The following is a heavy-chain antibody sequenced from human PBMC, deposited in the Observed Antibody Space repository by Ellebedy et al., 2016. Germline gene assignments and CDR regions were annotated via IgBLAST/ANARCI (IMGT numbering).Heavy chain of an antibody. CDR3: ATVRRSGAAAGANYMDV. D-gene: IGHD6-13*01. V-gene: IGHV4-34*01. Sequence: SETLSLTXAVYGGSFSGYYWSWIRQPPGKGLEWIGEINHSGSTNYNPSLKSRVTISVDTSKNQFSLKLSSVTAADTAVYYCATVRRSGAAAGANYMDVWGKGTTVTVSS. CDR1: GGSFSGYY. CDR2: INHSGST. J-gene: IGHJ6*03.